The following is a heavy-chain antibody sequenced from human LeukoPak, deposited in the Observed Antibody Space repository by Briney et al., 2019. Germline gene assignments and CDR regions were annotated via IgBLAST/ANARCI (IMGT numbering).Heavy chain of an antibody. CDR2: INPNSGGT. D-gene: IGHD5-18*01. CDR1: GYTFTGYY. Sequence: ASVKVSCKASGYTFTGYYMHWVRQAPGQGLEWMGWINPNSGGTNYAQKFQGRVTMTRDTSISTAYMELSRLRSDDMAVYYCARDILGGYSYGDEYFQHWGQGTPVTVSS. V-gene: IGHV1-2*02. J-gene: IGHJ1*01. CDR3: ARDILGGYSYGDEYFQH.